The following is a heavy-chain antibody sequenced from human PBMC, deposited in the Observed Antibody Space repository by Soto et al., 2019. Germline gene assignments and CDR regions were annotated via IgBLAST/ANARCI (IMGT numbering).Heavy chain of an antibody. V-gene: IGHV3-64*01. CDR3: ARGFSGYDLVFDY. Sequence: GGSLRLSCAASGFTFSSYAMHWVRQAPGKGLEYVSAISSNGGSTYYANSVKGRFTISRDNSKNTLYLQMGSLRAEDMAVYYCARGFSGYDLVFDYWGQGTLVTVSS. J-gene: IGHJ4*02. CDR1: GFTFSSYA. D-gene: IGHD5-12*01. CDR2: ISSNGGST.